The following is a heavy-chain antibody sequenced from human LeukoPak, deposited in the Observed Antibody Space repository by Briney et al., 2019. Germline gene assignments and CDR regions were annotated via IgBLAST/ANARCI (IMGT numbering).Heavy chain of an antibody. Sequence: SQTLSLTCTVSGGSISSGDYYWSWIRQPPGKGLEWIGYIYYSGSTYYHPSLKSRVTISVDTSKNQFSLKLSSVTAADTAVYYCARVVPAADFDYWGQGTLVTVSS. J-gene: IGHJ4*02. CDR2: IYYSGST. CDR1: GGSISSGDYY. CDR3: ARVVPAADFDY. D-gene: IGHD2-2*01. V-gene: IGHV4-30-4*08.